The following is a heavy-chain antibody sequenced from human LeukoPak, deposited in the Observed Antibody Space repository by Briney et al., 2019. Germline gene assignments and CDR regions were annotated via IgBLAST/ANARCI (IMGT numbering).Heavy chain of an antibody. CDR1: GFTFSNAW. CDR2: IKSKTDGGTT. Sequence: PGGSLRLSCAASGFTFSNAWMSWVRQAPGKGLEWVGRIKSKTDGGTTDYAAPVKGRFTISRDDSKNTLYLQMNSLKTEDTAVYYCTTGIPVIEVDKYYYYGMDVWGQGTTVTVSS. CDR3: TTGIPVIEVDKYYYYGMDV. V-gene: IGHV3-15*01. J-gene: IGHJ6*02. D-gene: IGHD3-22*01.